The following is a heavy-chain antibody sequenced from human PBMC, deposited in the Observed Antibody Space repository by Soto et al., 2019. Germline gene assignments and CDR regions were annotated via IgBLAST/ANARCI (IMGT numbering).Heavy chain of an antibody. V-gene: IGHV4-31*03. CDR2: IYYSGST. Sequence: PSETLSLTCTVSGCSISSGGYYWSWIRQHPGKGMEWIGYIYYSGSTYYNPSLKSRVTISSKNQFSLKLSSVTAADTAVYYCARSGYSYGPNPLLYWGQGTLVTVS. CDR1: GCSISSGGYY. CDR3: ARSGYSYGPNPLLY. J-gene: IGHJ4*02. D-gene: IGHD5-18*01.